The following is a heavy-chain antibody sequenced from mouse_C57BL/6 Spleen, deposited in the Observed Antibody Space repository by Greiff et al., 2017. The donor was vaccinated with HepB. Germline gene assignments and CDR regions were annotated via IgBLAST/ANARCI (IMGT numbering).Heavy chain of an antibody. D-gene: IGHD2-4*01. Sequence: QVQLQQPGAELVRPGSSVKLSCKASGYTFTSYWMHWVKQRPIQGLEWIGNIDPSDSETHYNQKFKDKATLTVDKSSSTAYMQLSSLTSEDSAVYYCARRDYDGYAMGCWGQGTSVTVSS. CDR3: ARRDYDGYAMGC. CDR2: IDPSDSET. CDR1: GYTFTSYW. J-gene: IGHJ4*01. V-gene: IGHV1-52*01.